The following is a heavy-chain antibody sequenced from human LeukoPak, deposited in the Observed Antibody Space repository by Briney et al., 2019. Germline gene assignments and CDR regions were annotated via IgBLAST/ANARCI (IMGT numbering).Heavy chain of an antibody. J-gene: IGHJ4*02. D-gene: IGHD3-3*01. Sequence: PSETLSLTCAVYGGSFSGYYRSWIRQPPGKGLEWIGEINHSGSTNYNPSLKSRVTISVDTSKNQFSLKLSSVTAADTAVYYCARAIITIFGVVTVFDYWGQGTLVTVSS. V-gene: IGHV4-34*01. CDR3: ARAIITIFGVVTVFDY. CDR1: GGSFSGYY. CDR2: INHSGST.